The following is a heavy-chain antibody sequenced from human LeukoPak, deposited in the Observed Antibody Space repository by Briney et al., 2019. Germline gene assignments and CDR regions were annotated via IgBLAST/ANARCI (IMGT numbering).Heavy chain of an antibody. D-gene: IGHD2-15*01. CDR3: ARDYPNYCISSSRYVQRFDP. Sequence: ASVKVFCKASGYTFTSYGISWVRQAPGQGLQWMGYINIKTGNAVYAQGFTGRFVFSLDTSVRTAYLEINSLKSEDTALYYCARDYPNYCISSSRYVQRFDPWGQGTLVTVSS. CDR2: INIKTGNA. V-gene: IGHV7-4-1*02. J-gene: IGHJ5*02. CDR1: GYTFTSYG.